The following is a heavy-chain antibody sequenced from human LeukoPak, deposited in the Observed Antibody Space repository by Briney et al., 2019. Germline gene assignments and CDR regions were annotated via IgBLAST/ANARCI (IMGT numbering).Heavy chain of an antibody. Sequence: SETLSLTCTGSGGSISTYHWSWLRQPPEKGLEWMGYISYSGSTNYNPSLQSRVTISVSTSKNQFSLKLTSVTAADTAVYYCAREPTLTTFGYWGQGTLVTVSS. CDR1: GGSISTYH. J-gene: IGHJ4*02. CDR2: ISYSGST. CDR3: AREPTLTTFGY. V-gene: IGHV4-59*01. D-gene: IGHD4-17*01.